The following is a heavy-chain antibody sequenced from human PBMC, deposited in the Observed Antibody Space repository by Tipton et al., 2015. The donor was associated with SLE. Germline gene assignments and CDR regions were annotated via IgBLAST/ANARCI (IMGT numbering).Heavy chain of an antibody. V-gene: IGHV4-59*11. J-gene: IGHJ3*02. CDR3: ARSPQGRGKGTNGFDI. CDR2: IFYSGNT. D-gene: IGHD3-10*01. Sequence: GLVKPSETLSLTCSVSGGSISSHYWSWIRQPPGKGLEWIGYIFYSGNTDYNPSLKRRVTMSIDTSKNQFSLQLTSVTAADTALYFCARSPQGRGKGTNGFDIWGQGTMVIISS. CDR1: GGSISSHY.